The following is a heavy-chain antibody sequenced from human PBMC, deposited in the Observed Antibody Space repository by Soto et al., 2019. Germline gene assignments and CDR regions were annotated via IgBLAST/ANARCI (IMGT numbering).Heavy chain of an antibody. Sequence: GGSLRLSCAASGFTFSSYAMHWVRQAPGKGLEWVAVISYDGSNKYYADSVKGRFTISRDNSKNTLYLQMNSLRAEDTAVYYCARSGSGSYYYYGMDVWGQGTTVTVSS. V-gene: IGHV3-30-3*01. J-gene: IGHJ6*02. CDR2: ISYDGSNK. CDR3: ARSGSGSYYYYGMDV. CDR1: GFTFSSYA. D-gene: IGHD3-10*01.